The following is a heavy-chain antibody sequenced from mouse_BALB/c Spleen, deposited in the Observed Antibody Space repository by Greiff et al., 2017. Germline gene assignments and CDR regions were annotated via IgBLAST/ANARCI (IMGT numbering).Heavy chain of an antibody. J-gene: IGHJ3*01. V-gene: IGHV5-17*02. Sequence: DVHLVESGGGLVQPGGSRKLSCAASGFTFSSFGMHWVRQAPEKGLEWVAYISSGSSTIYYADTVKGRFTISRDNPKNTLFLQMTSLRSEDTAMYYCARSNSAYWGQGTLVTVSA. CDR1: GFTFSSFG. CDR2: ISSGSSTI. D-gene: IGHD2-5*01. CDR3: ARSNSAY.